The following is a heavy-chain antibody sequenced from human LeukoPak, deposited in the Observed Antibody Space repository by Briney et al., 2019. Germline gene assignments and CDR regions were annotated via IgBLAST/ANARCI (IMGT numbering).Heavy chain of an antibody. CDR2: INHSGST. V-gene: IGHV4-34*01. CDR3: ASREHDAFDI. J-gene: IGHJ3*02. Sequence: PSETLSLTCAVYGGSFSGYYWSWIRQPPGKGLEWIGEINHSGSTNYNPSLKSRVTISVDTSKNQFSLKLSSVTAADTAVYYCASREHDAFDIWGQGTMVTVSS. D-gene: IGHD5-24*01. CDR1: GGSFSGYY.